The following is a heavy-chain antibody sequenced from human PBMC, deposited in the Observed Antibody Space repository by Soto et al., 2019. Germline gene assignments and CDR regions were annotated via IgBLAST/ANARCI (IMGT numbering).Heavy chain of an antibody. CDR1: GFTFSNYG. CDR2: ISYDGNNQ. Sequence: QAQLVESGGGVVQPGRSLRLSCAASGFTFSNYGMHWVRQAPGKGLDWAAFISYDGNNQYYADSVKGRFTISRDDSKNTLYLQVNSLRPEDTAVYYCAKLMYSFDSSGFSIDYWGQGTLVTVSS. V-gene: IGHV3-30*18. J-gene: IGHJ4*02. D-gene: IGHD3-22*01. CDR3: AKLMYSFDSSGFSIDY.